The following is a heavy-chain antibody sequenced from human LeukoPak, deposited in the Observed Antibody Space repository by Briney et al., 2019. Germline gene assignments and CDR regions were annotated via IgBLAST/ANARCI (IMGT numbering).Heavy chain of an antibody. J-gene: IGHJ6*02. D-gene: IGHD1-26*01. CDR1: GFTFSSYA. Sequence: PGRSLRLSCAASGFTFSSYAISWVRQAPGQGLEWMGGIIPIFGTANYAQKFQGRVTITADESTSTAYMELSSLRSEDTAVYYCARGGSLKWELPSGSYYYGMDVWGQGTTVTVSS. CDR2: IIPIFGTA. V-gene: IGHV1-69*01. CDR3: ARGGSLKWELPSGSYYYGMDV.